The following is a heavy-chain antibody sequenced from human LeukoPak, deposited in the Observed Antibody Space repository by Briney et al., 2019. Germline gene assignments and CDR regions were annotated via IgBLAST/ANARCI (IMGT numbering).Heavy chain of an antibody. J-gene: IGHJ5*02. D-gene: IGHD2-15*01. CDR2: IYYSGTT. CDR3: ARGRGGGGSSNNWFDP. V-gene: IGHV4-59*12. Sequence: PSETQSLTCTVSGGSISSYYWSWISQPPGKGLEWIGYIYYSGTTNYNPSLKSRVTISVDTSKNQFSLNLISVTAADTAVYFCARGRGGGGSSNNWFDPWGPGTLVTVSS. CDR1: GGSISSYY.